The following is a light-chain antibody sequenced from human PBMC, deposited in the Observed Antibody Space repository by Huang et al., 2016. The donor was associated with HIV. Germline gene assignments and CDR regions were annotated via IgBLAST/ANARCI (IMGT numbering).Light chain of an antibody. Sequence: EIVMTQSPATLSVSPGERATLSCRASPSVSSNLAWYQQKPGQAPRLLIYGASTRSTGIPARFSGSGCGTEFTLTISSLQSEDFAVYYCQQYKNWPPLTFGGGTKVEI. J-gene: IGKJ4*01. V-gene: IGKV3-15*01. CDR2: GAS. CDR1: PSVSSN. CDR3: QQYKNWPPLT.